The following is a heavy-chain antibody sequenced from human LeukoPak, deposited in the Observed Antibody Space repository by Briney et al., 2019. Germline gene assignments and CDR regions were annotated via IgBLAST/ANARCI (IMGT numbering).Heavy chain of an antibody. CDR1: GDSISTSY. D-gene: IGHD4-4*01. J-gene: IGHJ4*02. CDR2: ISNGGST. V-gene: IGHV4-59*08. Sequence: RASETLSLTCTVSGDSISTSYWSWIRQAPGKGLQWIGYISNGGSTNYNPSLTSRVTISVDTSKNQFSLRLTSVTAADTAVYYCARLQRIRSNHDYFDFWGQGTLVTVSS. CDR3: ARLQRIRSNHDYFDF.